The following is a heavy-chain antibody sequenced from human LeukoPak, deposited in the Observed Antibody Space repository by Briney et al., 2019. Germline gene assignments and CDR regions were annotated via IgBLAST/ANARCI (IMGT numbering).Heavy chain of an antibody. CDR1: GFTFSSYA. J-gene: IGHJ4*02. V-gene: IGHV3-23*01. Sequence: GGSLRLSCAASGFTFSSYAMSWVRQAPGKGLEWVSAISGSGGSTYYADSVKGRFTISRDNSKNTLYLQMNSLRAEDTAVYYCAKTYSYSSSWYESFDYWGQGTLVTVSS. D-gene: IGHD6-13*01. CDR2: ISGSGGST. CDR3: AKTYSYSSSWYESFDY.